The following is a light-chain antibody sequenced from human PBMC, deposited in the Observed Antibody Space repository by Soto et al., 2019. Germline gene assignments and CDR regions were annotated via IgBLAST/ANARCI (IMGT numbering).Light chain of an antibody. CDR2: GAS. Sequence: EIVLTQSPGTLSLSPGERATLSCRASQSVSSTYLAWYQQKPGQAPRLLIYGASNRATGIPDRFSGSGSGTGFTLTISRLEPEDFAVYYCQQYGGSRWTCGQGTRVDI. V-gene: IGKV3-20*01. J-gene: IGKJ1*01. CDR1: QSVSSTY. CDR3: QQYGGSRWT.